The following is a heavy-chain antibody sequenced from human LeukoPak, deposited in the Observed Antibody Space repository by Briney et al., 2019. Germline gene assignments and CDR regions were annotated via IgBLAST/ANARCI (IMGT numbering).Heavy chain of an antibody. CDR2: INPNSGDT. CDR1: GYTFTGYY. Sequence: AASVKVSCKASGYTFTGYYLHWVRQAPGQGLEWMGRINPNSGDTKYARKFQGRVTMTRDTSISTAYMELSGLISDDTAVYYCARGPVASGYRGQGTLVTVSS. J-gene: IGHJ4*02. D-gene: IGHD3-10*01. V-gene: IGHV1-2*06. CDR3: ARGPVASGY.